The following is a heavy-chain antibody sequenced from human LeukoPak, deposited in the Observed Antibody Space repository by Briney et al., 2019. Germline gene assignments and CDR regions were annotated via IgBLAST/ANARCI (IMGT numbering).Heavy chain of an antibody. J-gene: IGHJ5*02. D-gene: IGHD2-2*02. CDR3: ARGPNCSSTSCYRGGDWFDP. CDR1: GGSFSGYY. CDR2: INHSGST. V-gene: IGHV4-34*01. Sequence: SETLSLTCAVYGGSFSGYYWSWIRQPPGKGLEWIGEINHSGSTTYNPSLKSRVTISVDTPKNQFSLKLSSVTAADTAVYYCARGPNCSSTSCYRGGDWFDPWGQGTLVTVSS.